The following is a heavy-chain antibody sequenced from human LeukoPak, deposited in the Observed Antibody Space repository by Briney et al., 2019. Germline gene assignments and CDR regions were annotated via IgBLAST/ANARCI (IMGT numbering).Heavy chain of an antibody. D-gene: IGHD3-22*01. CDR3: ARVPHYYDSSGYEGY. Sequence: SETLSLTCTVSGVSISSYYWSWIRQPPGKGLEWMGYIYYSGSTNYNPSLKSRVTISVDTSKNQFSLKLSSVTAADTAVYYCARVPHYYDSSGYEGYWGQGTLVTVSS. V-gene: IGHV4-59*01. CDR2: IYYSGST. J-gene: IGHJ4*02. CDR1: GVSISSYY.